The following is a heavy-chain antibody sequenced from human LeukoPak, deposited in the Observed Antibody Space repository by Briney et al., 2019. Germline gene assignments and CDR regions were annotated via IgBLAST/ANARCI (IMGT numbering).Heavy chain of an antibody. J-gene: IGHJ3*02. D-gene: IGHD5-24*01. CDR1: GDSVSSNSAA. CDR2: TYYRSKWYN. V-gene: IGHV6-1*01. Sequence: SQTLSLTCAISGDSVSSNSAAWNWIRQSPSRGLAWLGRTYYRSKWYNDYAVSVKSRITINPDTSKNQFSLQLNSVTPEDTAVYYCASELRDGYNLAHDAFDIWGQGTMVTVSS. CDR3: ASELRDGYNLAHDAFDI.